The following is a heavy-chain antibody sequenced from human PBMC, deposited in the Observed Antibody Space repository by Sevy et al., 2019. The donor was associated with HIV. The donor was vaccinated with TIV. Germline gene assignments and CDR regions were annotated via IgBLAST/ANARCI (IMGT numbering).Heavy chain of an antibody. CDR2: IFPGDSYT. Sequence: GESLKISCKGSGYNFPNYWIGWVRQMPGKGLEWMGIIFPGDSYTTYSPSFQGQVTISADKSINTAYLQWSSLKASDSAIMVYAAPPPSWDFWGQGTLVTVSS. J-gene: IGHJ4*02. CDR1: GYNFPNYW. CDR3: AAPPPSWDF. D-gene: IGHD2-8*01. V-gene: IGHV5-51*01.